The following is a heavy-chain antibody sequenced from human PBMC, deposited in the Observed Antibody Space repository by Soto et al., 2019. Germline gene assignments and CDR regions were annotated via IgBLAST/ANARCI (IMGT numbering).Heavy chain of an antibody. V-gene: IGHV1-18*01. CDR3: ARGRTRALDY. D-gene: IGHD1-7*01. CDR1: GYIFTSQG. Sequence: QIQLVQSGAPVKKPGASVKVSCKASGYIFTSQGISWVRQAPGQGLEWMGWISTYNGNPNYAQKLQGRVTMTTNTSTTTAFLELRSLTSDDTAVYYCARGRTRALDYWGKGTPVSVSS. J-gene: IGHJ4*02. CDR2: ISTYNGNP.